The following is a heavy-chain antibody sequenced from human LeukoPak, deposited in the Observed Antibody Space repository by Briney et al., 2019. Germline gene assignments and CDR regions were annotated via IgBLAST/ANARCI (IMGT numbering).Heavy chain of an antibody. J-gene: IGHJ6*03. D-gene: IGHD6-19*01. CDR2: TYYSGST. CDR1: GGSISSSSYY. CDR3: ARQGADRILSGWYHENYYYYCYMDV. V-gene: IGHV4-39*01. Sequence: PSETLSLTCTVSGGSISSSSYYWGWIRQPPGKGLEWIGSTYYSGSTYYNPSLKSRVTISVDTSKNQFSLKLSSVTAADTAVYYCARQGADRILSGWYHENYYYYCYMDVWGKGTTVTVSS.